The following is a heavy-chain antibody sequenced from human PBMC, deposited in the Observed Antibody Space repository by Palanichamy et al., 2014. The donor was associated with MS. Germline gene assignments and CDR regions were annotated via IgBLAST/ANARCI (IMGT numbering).Heavy chain of an antibody. CDR3: VKGRYLSRDYFAY. CDR2: ISWDRDTT. D-gene: IGHD3-10*01. CDR1: GFNFVDYA. J-gene: IGHJ4*02. V-gene: IGHV3-9*01. Sequence: EVQLVGVWRGALVQPGRSLTLSCAASGFNFVDYAMHWVRQVSGKGLEWVSGISWDRDTTGYADSVKGRFTISRDNAKNSLYLEMNSLRPEDTALYYCVKGRYLSRDYFAYWGRGTLVTVSS.